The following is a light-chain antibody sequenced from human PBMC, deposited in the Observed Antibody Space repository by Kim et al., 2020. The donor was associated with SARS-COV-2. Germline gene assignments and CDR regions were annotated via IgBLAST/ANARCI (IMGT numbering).Light chain of an antibody. CDR1: KLGDKY. Sequence: VSPGQPASITGSGDKLGDKYACWYQQKPGQSPVLVIYQDSKRPSGIPERFSGSNSGNTATLTISGTQAMDEADYYCQAWDSSTGVFGGGTQLTVL. CDR2: QDS. CDR3: QAWDSSTGV. J-gene: IGLJ7*01. V-gene: IGLV3-1*01.